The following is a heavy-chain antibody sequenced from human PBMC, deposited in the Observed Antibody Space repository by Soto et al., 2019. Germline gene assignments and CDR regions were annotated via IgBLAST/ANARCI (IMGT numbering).Heavy chain of an antibody. D-gene: IGHD3-16*02. CDR1: GYTFTSYA. CDR2: INAGNGNT. V-gene: IGHV1-3*01. Sequence: QVQLVQSGAEGKKPGASVKVSCKASGYTFTSYAMHWVRQAPGQRLEWMGWINAGNGNTKYSQKFQGRVTITRDTSASTAYMEMSSLRSEDTAVYYCAREYYDYVWGSYRYMGFDYWGQGTPVTVSS. J-gene: IGHJ4*02. CDR3: AREYYDYVWGSYRYMGFDY.